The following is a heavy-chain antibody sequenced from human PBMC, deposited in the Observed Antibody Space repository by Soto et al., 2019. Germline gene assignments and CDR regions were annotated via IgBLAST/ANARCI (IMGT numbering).Heavy chain of an antibody. CDR2: IRSKANSYAT. V-gene: IGHV3-73*02. J-gene: IGHJ6*02. CDR1: GFTFSGSA. D-gene: IGHD5-12*01. CDR3: TRHDSGYDATDYYYYYGMDV. Sequence: EVQLVESGGGLVQPGGSLKLSCAASGFTFSGSAMHWVRQASGKGLEWVGRIRSKANSYATAYAASVKGRFTISRDDSKNTAYLQMNSLKTEDTAVYYCTRHDSGYDATDYYYYYGMDVWGQGTTVTVSS.